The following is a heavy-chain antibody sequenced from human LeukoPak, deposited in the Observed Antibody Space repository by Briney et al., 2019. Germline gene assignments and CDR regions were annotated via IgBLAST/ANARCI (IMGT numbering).Heavy chain of an antibody. CDR3: AKDRAYYGSGSLGY. V-gene: IGHV3-30*18. Sequence: PGGSLRLSCAASGFTFSSYGMHWVRQAPGKGLEWVAVISYDGSNKYYADSVKDRFTISRDNSKNTLYLQMNSLRAEDTAVYYCAKDRAYYGSGSLGYWGQGTLVTVSS. J-gene: IGHJ4*02. D-gene: IGHD3-10*01. CDR1: GFTFSSYG. CDR2: ISYDGSNK.